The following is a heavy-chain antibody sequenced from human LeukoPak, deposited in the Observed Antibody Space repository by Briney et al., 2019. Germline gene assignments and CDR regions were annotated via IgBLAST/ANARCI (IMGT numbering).Heavy chain of an antibody. J-gene: IGHJ4*02. Sequence: GESLKISCKGSGYSFTSYWIGWVRQMPGKGLEWMGIIYPGDSETRYSPSFQGQVTISAGKSISTAYLQWSSLKASDTAMYYCARLYDSSGYYQPLDYWGQGTLVTVSS. CDR2: IYPGDSET. CDR1: GYSFTSYW. D-gene: IGHD3-22*01. CDR3: ARLYDSSGYYQPLDY. V-gene: IGHV5-51*01.